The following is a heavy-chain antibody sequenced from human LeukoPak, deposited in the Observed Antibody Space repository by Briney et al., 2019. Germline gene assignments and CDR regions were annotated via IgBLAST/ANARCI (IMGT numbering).Heavy chain of an antibody. V-gene: IGHV3-74*01. Sequence: GGSLRLSCAASGFTFSSYWLHWVRQAPGKGLVWVSRINSDGSSTSYADSVKGRFTISRDNAKNTLYLQINSLRAEDTAVYYCATVNRGYCSGGSCYYFDYWGQGTLVTVSS. CDR1: GFTFSSYW. J-gene: IGHJ4*02. CDR2: INSDGSST. CDR3: ATVNRGYCSGGSCYYFDY. D-gene: IGHD2-15*01.